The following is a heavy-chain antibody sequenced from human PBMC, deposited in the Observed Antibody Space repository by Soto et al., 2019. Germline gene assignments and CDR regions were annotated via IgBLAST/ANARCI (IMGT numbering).Heavy chain of an antibody. V-gene: IGHV4-59*08. J-gene: IGHJ4*02. CDR2: IYYSGST. Sequence: TLSLTCSVSGGSISSYYWSWIRQPPGKGLEWIGYIYYSGSTNYNPSLKSRVTISVDTSKNQFSLKLSSVTAADTAVYYCARHEELTHFDYWGQGTLVTVSS. D-gene: IGHD1-7*01. CDR1: GGSISSYY. CDR3: ARHEELTHFDY.